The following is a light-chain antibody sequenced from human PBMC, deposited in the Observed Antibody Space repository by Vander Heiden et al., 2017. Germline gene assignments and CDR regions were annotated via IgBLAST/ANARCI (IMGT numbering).Light chain of an antibody. CDR1: SSNIGGNF. J-gene: IGLJ3*02. CDR3: ATWDDSLSGWV. CDR2: RNN. Sequence: QSVLTQPPSASGTPGQRVTISCSGSSSNIGGNFVYWYQQLPGTAPKLLIYRNNHRPSGVPDRFSASKSGTSASLAISGLRSEDEADYYCATWDDSLSGWVFGGGTKLTVL. V-gene: IGLV1-47*01.